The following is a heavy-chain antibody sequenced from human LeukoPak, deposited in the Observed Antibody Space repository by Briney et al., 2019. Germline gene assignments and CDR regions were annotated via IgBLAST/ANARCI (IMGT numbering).Heavy chain of an antibody. J-gene: IGHJ4*02. V-gene: IGHV4-38-2*02. CDR3: ARGMGRFCTSSSCYLSFVY. CDR2: IQNGGDS. D-gene: IGHD2-2*01. CDR1: GSSISDGFF. Sequence: SETLSLTCNVSGSSISDGFFWAWIRQSPGKGLEWIGSIQNGGDSYYNPSLKSRTTMSVDTSKNQFSLKLTSVTAADTAVFYCARGMGRFCTSSSCYLSFVYWGQGTLVTVSS.